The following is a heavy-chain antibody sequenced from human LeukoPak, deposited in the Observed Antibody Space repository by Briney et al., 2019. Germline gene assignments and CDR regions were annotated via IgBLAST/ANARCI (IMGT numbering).Heavy chain of an antibody. CDR1: GGSISSYY. CDR3: ARWSPYRTRGFDY. V-gene: IGHV4-59*08. CDR2: IYYSGST. D-gene: IGHD2-8*01. J-gene: IGHJ4*02. Sequence: PSETLSLTCTVSGGSISSYYWSWIRQPPGKGLEWIGYIYYSGSTNYNPSLKSRVTISVDTSKNQFSLKLSSVTAADTAVYYCARWSPYRTRGFDYWGQGTLVTVSS.